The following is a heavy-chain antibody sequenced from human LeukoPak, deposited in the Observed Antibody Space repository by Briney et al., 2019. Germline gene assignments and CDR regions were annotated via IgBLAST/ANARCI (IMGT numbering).Heavy chain of an antibody. CDR3: ARDYSAVAGDY. CDR1: GGTFSSYA. D-gene: IGHD6-19*01. CDR2: IIPIFGTA. V-gene: IGHV1-69*05. J-gene: IGHJ4*02. Sequence: SSVKVSCKASGGTFSSYAISWVRQAPGQGLEWMGRIIPIFGTANYAQKFQGGVTITTDECMSKAYMELSSLRSEDTAVYYCARDYSAVAGDYWGQGTLVTVSS.